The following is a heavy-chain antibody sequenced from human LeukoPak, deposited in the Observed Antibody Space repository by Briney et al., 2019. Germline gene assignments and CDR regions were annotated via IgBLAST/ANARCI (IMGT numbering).Heavy chain of an antibody. CDR2: IYSSGSA. Sequence: SETLSLTCSVAGASISPYYWSWIRQPPGKGLEWIGYIYSSGSANYNPSLKSRVTISVDTSKNHFSLKLSSVTAADTAVYYCARMGGYSGYATHWGQGTLVTVSS. V-gene: IGHV4-59*08. CDR3: ARMGGYSGYATH. J-gene: IGHJ4*02. CDR1: GASISPYY. D-gene: IGHD5-12*01.